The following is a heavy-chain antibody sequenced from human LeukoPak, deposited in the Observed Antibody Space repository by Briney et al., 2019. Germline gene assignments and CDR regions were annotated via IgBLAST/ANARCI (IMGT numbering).Heavy chain of an antibody. D-gene: IGHD4-11*01. Sequence: ASVKVSCKASGYTFTGYYIHWVRQAPGQGLEWMGWINPNSGCTNYAQKFQGRVTMTRDTSISTAYMELSRLRSADNAVYYCARADDYSNYGSFDYWGQGTLVTVSS. J-gene: IGHJ4*02. CDR1: GYTFTGYY. CDR3: ARADDYSNYGSFDY. CDR2: INPNSGCT. V-gene: IGHV1-2*02.